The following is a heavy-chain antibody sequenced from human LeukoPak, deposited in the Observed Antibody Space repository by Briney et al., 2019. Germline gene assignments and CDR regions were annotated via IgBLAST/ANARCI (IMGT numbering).Heavy chain of an antibody. D-gene: IGHD3-3*01. CDR3: ARTRPIMIFGVVIPTS. CDR1: GSTFSSYA. CDR2: IIPIFGTA. Sequence: GSSVKVSCKASGSTFSSYAISWVRQAPGQGLEWMGGIIPIFGTANYAQKFQGRVTITADESTSTAYMELSSLRSEDTAVYYCARTRPIMIFGVVIPTSWGQGTLVTVSS. J-gene: IGHJ4*02. V-gene: IGHV1-69*01.